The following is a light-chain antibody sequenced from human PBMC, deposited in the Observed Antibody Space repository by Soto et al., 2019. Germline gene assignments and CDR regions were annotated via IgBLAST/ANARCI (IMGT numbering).Light chain of an antibody. V-gene: IGLV4-69*01. J-gene: IGLJ3*02. CDR3: QTWGAGIQWV. Sequence: QPVLTQSPSASAPLGASVKLTCTLSSGHSSSAIAWHQQQPEKGPRYLMKVNSDGSHKKGDGIPDRSSGSSSGAERYLTISGLQSEDEGDYYCQTWGAGIQWVFGGGTKVTVL. CDR2: VNSDGSH. CDR1: SGHSSSA.